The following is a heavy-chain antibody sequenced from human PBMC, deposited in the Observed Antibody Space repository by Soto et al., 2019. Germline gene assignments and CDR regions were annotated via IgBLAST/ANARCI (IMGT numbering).Heavy chain of an antibody. V-gene: IGHV1-69*12. Sequence: QVQLVQSGAEVKKPGSSVKVSCKASGGTFSSYAISWVRQAPGQGLEWMGGIIPIFGTANYAQKLQGRVTITADESTSTAYMELGSLRSEDTAVYYCARHVPAAGYDYGMDVWGQGTTVTVSS. CDR1: GGTFSSYA. D-gene: IGHD2-2*01. J-gene: IGHJ6*02. CDR3: ARHVPAAGYDYGMDV. CDR2: IIPIFGTA.